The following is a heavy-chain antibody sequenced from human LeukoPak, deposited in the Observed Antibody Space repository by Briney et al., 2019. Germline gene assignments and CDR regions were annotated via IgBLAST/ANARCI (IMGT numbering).Heavy chain of an antibody. Sequence: TSETLSLTCTVSGGSISGSSYYWGWIRQPPGKGLEWIGSIYYSGSTYYNPSLKSRVTISVDTSKNQFSLKLSSVTAADTAVYYCARLAVGAYGDSLDYWGQGTLVTVSS. CDR3: ARLAVGAYGDSLDY. CDR2: IYYSGST. D-gene: IGHD1-26*01. V-gene: IGHV4-39*01. CDR1: GGSISGSSYY. J-gene: IGHJ4*02.